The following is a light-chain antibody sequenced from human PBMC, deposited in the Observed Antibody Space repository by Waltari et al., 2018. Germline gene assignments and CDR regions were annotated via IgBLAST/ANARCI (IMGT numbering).Light chain of an antibody. CDR1: KSNIGADFD. J-gene: IGLJ2*01. Sequence: QSVLTPPPSVSGAPGQRVTISCSGTKSNIGADFDVPWYQQVPGTAPKLLLHSFSNRSSGVSDRFSGFKSGASASLVITGLQAEDEAMYYCQSYDTTLSAVVFGGGTRLTV. CDR3: QSYDTTLSAVV. CDR2: SFS. V-gene: IGLV1-40*01.